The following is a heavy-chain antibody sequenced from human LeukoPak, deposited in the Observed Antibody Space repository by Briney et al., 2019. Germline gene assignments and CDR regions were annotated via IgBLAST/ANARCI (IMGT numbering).Heavy chain of an antibody. CDR2: INPSGGST. D-gene: IGHD5-18*01. J-gene: IGHJ4*02. V-gene: IGHV1-46*01. CDR3: ARDRTRSPWIQLWLPFDY. Sequence: ASVKVSCKASGYTFTSYYMHWVRQAPGQGLEWMGIINPSGGSTSYAQKFQGRVTMTRDTSTSTVYMELSSLRSEDTAVYYCARDRTRSPWIQLWLPFDYWGQGTLVTVSS. CDR1: GYTFTSYY.